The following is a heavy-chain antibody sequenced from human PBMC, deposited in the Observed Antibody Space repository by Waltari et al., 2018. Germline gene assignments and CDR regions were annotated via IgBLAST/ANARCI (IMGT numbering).Heavy chain of an antibody. CDR1: GGSINTYY. J-gene: IGHJ4*02. Sequence: QVQLQESGPGLVMPSATLSLTCTVSGGSINTYYWSWIRQPPGKGLEWIGYISYSGTTNYNPFLKSRVTISVDTSKNQFSLKLRSVTAADTAVYYCARMFGSSSPPLYWGQGTLVTVSS. CDR2: ISYSGTT. CDR3: ARMFGSSSPPLY. D-gene: IGHD6-6*01. V-gene: IGHV4-59*08.